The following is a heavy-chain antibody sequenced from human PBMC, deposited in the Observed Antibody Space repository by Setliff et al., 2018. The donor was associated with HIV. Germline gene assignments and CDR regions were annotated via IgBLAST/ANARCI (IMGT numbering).Heavy chain of an antibody. J-gene: IGHJ4*02. CDR1: GGTISSGGYY. Sequence: SETLSLTCTVSGGTISSGGYYWRWIRQHPGKGLEWIGYIHYSGSTYYNPSLKSRLTISVDTSKNQFSLKLSSVTAADTAVYYCARHYNVNYYVRKDFDYWGQGTLVTVSA. CDR3: ARHYNVNYYVRKDFDY. D-gene: IGHD1-26*01. CDR2: IHYSGST. V-gene: IGHV4-31*03.